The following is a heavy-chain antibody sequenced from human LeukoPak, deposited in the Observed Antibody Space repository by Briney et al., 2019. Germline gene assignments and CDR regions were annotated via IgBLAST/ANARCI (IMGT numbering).Heavy chain of an antibody. J-gene: IGHJ5*02. Sequence: GGSLRLSCAASGFTFSSNYMSWVRQAPGKGLEWVSVIYSGGSTYYADSVKGRFTISRDNSENTLYLQMNSLRAEDTAVYYCARDHYDSSGYYYAGWFDPWGQGTLVTVSS. D-gene: IGHD3-22*01. CDR2: IYSGGST. CDR1: GFTFSSNY. V-gene: IGHV3-66*02. CDR3: ARDHYDSSGYYYAGWFDP.